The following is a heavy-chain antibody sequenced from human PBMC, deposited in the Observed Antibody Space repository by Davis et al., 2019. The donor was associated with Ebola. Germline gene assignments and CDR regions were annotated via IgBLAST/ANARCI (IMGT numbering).Heavy chain of an antibody. V-gene: IGHV4-39*02. CDR2: VYYTGDG. CDR1: GGSIRDTGYY. J-gene: IGHJ5*02. CDR3: ARRSYLGCLDL. Sequence: MPSETLSLTCSVLGGSIRDTGYYWAWVRQSPGSGLQWIGGVYYTGDGDYDPSLKSRANIYVDTSKNLFSLKLSSVTAADTAIYYCARRSYLGCLDLWGQGALVSVSS. D-gene: IGHD1-26*01.